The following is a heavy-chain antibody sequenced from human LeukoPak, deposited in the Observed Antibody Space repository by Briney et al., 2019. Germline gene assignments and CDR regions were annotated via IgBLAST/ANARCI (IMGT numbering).Heavy chain of an antibody. CDR1: GYTFTSYG. V-gene: IGHV7-4-1*02. CDR2: INANTVNP. CDR3: ARGRGSSARLGYYFYYIDV. Sequence: ASAKVSCKASGYTFTSYGIHWVRQAPGQGLEWMGWINANTVNPTYAQGFTGRFVFSLETSVGTSYLKISSLKAEDPAVYYCARGRGSSARLGYYFYYIDVWGKGTTVTVSS. J-gene: IGHJ6*03. D-gene: IGHD1-26*01.